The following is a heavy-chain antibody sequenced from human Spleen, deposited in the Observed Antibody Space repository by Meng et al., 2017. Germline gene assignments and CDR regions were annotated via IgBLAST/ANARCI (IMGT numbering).Heavy chain of an antibody. Sequence: SETLSLTCAVYGGSFSGYYWSWVRQPPGKGLEWIGEIDHSGSTNYNPSLKSRVTISVDASKNQFYLGLISVTPADTAVYYCASGPWELDFWGQGTLVTVSS. CDR1: GGSFSGYY. CDR2: IDHSGST. V-gene: IGHV4-34*01. CDR3: ASGPWELDF. D-gene: IGHD1-26*01. J-gene: IGHJ4*02.